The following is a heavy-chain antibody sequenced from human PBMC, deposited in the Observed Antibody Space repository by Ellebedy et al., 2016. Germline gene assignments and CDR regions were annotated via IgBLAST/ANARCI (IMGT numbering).Heavy chain of an antibody. V-gene: IGHV3-23*01. CDR1: GFIFSNNA. D-gene: IGHD3-3*01. CDR2: ISGSGGST. CDR3: AKPLPSYDFWSGPFDD. J-gene: IGHJ4*02. Sequence: GESLKISCAASGFIFSNNAMSWVRQAPGKGLEWLSAISGSGGSTYYADSVKGRFTISRDNSKNTLYLQMNSLRAEDTAVYYCAKPLPSYDFWSGPFDDWGQGTLVTVSS.